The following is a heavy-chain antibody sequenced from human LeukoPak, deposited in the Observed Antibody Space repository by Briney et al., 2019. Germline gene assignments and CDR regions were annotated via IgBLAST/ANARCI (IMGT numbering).Heavy chain of an antibody. D-gene: IGHD3-10*01. CDR1: GGSISSYY. Sequence: PSETLSLTCTVSGGSISSYYWSWIRQPPGKGLEWIGYIYYSGSTNYNPSLKSRVTISVDTSKNQFSLKLSSVTAEDTAVYYCARGSITMVRGVPPYYYYMDVWGKGTTVTVSS. CDR2: IYYSGST. J-gene: IGHJ6*03. V-gene: IGHV4-59*01. CDR3: ARGSITMVRGVPPYYYYMDV.